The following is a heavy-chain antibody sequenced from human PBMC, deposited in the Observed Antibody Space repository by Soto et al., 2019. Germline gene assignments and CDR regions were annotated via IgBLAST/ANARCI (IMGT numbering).Heavy chain of an antibody. CDR2: IIPIFGTA. CDR3: ARDLEYQPQYP. D-gene: IGHD2-2*01. Sequence: SVSVSRQXSLCTLSSYAMSWLRQAPGQGLEWMGGIIPIFGTANYAQKFQGRVTITADESTSTAYMELRSLRSDDTAVYYCARDLEYQPQYPWGQGTLVTVSS. J-gene: IGHJ5*02. CDR1: LCTLSSYA. V-gene: IGHV1-69*13.